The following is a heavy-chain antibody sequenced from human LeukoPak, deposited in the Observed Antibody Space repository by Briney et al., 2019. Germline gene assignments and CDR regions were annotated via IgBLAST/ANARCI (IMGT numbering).Heavy chain of an antibody. CDR1: GGSISSGGYY. V-gene: IGHV4-30-2*01. Sequence: SETLSLTCTVSGGSISSGGYYWSWIRQPPGKGLEWIGYIYHSGSTYYNPSLKSRVTISVDRSKNQFSLKLSSVTAADTAVYYCARPGGGYYLYWGQGTLVTVSS. J-gene: IGHJ4*02. D-gene: IGHD3-3*01. CDR2: IYHSGST. CDR3: ARPGGGYYLY.